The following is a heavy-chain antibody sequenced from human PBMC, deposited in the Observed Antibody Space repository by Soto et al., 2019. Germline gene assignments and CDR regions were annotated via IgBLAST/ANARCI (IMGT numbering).Heavy chain of an antibody. Sequence: PSETLSLTCTVSGGSISSYYWSWIRQPPGKGLEWIGYIYYSGSTNYNPSLKSRVTISVDTSKNQFSLNLSSVTAADTAVYYCARWVEVSLDYFDYWGQGTPVTVS. CDR2: IYYSGST. CDR3: ARWVEVSLDYFDY. V-gene: IGHV4-59*12. J-gene: IGHJ4*02. CDR1: GGSISSYY. D-gene: IGHD2-15*01.